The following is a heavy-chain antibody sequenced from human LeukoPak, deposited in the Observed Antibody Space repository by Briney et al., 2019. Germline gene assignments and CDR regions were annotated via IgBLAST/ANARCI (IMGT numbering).Heavy chain of an antibody. Sequence: ASVKVSCKASGYTFTSYGISWVRQAPGQGLEWMGWISAYNGNTNYAQNLQGRVTMTTDTYTRTAYMEVRSLRSDDTAVYYCARCGRSGWYGDYYYMDVWGKGTTVTVSS. CDR3: ARCGRSGWYGDYYYMDV. V-gene: IGHV1-18*01. CDR1: GYTFTSYG. D-gene: IGHD6-19*01. CDR2: ISAYNGNT. J-gene: IGHJ6*03.